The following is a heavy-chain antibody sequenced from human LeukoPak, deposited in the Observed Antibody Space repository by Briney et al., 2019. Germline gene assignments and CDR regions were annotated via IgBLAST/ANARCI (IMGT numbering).Heavy chain of an antibody. V-gene: IGHV3-23*01. D-gene: IGHD3-22*01. CDR3: AKRSMIVVDLPYDY. Sequence: GGSLRLSCAASGFTFSSYAMSWVRQAPGKGLEWVSAISGSGGSTYYADSVKGRFTISRDNSKNTLYLQMNSLRAEDTAAYYCAKRSMIVVDLPYDYWGQGTLVTVSS. CDR2: ISGSGGST. CDR1: GFTFSSYA. J-gene: IGHJ4*02.